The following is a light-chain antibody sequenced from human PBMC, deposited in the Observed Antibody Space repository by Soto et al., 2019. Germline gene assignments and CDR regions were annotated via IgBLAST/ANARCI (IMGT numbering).Light chain of an antibody. J-gene: IGKJ1*01. Sequence: DIQMPQPPSSLSASLGDRVTITSRASQSISSYLNWYQQKPGKAPKLLIYAASSLQSGVPSRFSGSGSGTDFTLTISSLQPEDFATYYCQQSYSTPWTFGQGTKVDIK. CDR2: AAS. CDR3: QQSYSTPWT. CDR1: QSISSY. V-gene: IGKV1-39*01.